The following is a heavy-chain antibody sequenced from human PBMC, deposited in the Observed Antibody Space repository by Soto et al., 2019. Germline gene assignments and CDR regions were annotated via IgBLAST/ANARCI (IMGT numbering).Heavy chain of an antibody. Sequence: PGESLKISCKGSGYSFASYWIGWVRQMPGKGLEWMGIIYPGDSDTRYSPSFQGQVTTSADKSISTAYLQWSSLKASDTAMYYCARHSRDSSSWYSDGMDVWGQGTTVTVSS. CDR1: GYSFASYW. J-gene: IGHJ6*02. CDR3: ARHSRDSSSWYSDGMDV. CDR2: IYPGDSDT. V-gene: IGHV5-51*01. D-gene: IGHD6-13*01.